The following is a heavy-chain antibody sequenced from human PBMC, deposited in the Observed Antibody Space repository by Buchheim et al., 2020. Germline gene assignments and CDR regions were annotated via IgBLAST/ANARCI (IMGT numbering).Heavy chain of an antibody. V-gene: IGHV3-74*01. CDR3: LRSRNGRSG. CDR2: ISGDGRST. D-gene: IGHD3-10*01. J-gene: IGHJ4*02. CDR1: EFTFSNYW. Sequence: EVQLVESGGGLVQSGGSLRLSCVDSEFTFSNYWMIWVRQAPGKGLVWVSSISGDGRSTDYADSVRGRFTLSRDKAKTSLYLQMNSLRAEDTAVYYCLRSRNGRSGWGQGTL.